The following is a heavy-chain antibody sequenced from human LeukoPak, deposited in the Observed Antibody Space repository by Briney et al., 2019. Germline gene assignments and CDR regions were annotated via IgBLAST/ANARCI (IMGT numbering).Heavy chain of an antibody. CDR3: ARDSYGLDY. CDR1: GGSISSGGYS. Sequence: PSETLSLTCAVSGGSISSGGYSWSWIRQPPGKGLEWIGYIYHSGSTYYNPSLKSRVTISVDRSKNQFSLKLGSVTAADTAVYYCARDSYGLDYWGQGTLVTVSS. CDR2: IYHSGST. J-gene: IGHJ4*02. V-gene: IGHV4-30-2*01. D-gene: IGHD5-18*01.